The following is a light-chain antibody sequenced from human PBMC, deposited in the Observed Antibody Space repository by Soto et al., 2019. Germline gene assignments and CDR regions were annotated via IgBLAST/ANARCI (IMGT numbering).Light chain of an antibody. Sequence: EIVLTQSPGTLSLSPGERATLSCRASQSVSNNYLAWYQQKPGQAPRLLISGAANRATGIPDRFSGSGSGTDFTLSISRLEPEDLAVYYCQQYGTSPFTFGPGTKVDLK. J-gene: IGKJ3*01. CDR2: GAA. CDR1: QSVSNNY. CDR3: QQYGTSPFT. V-gene: IGKV3-20*01.